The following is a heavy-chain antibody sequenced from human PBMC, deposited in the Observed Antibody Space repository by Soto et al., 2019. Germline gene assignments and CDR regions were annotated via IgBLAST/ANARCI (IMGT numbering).Heavy chain of an antibody. V-gene: IGHV1-2*02. CDR3: AAYYDSSGYYTLNY. D-gene: IGHD3-22*01. CDR1: GYTFTGYY. Sequence: ASVKVSFKASGYTFTGYYMHWVRQAPGQGLEWMGWINPNSGGTNYAQKFQGRVTMTRDTSISTAYMELSRLRSDDTAVYYCAAYYDSSGYYTLNYWGQGTLVTVSS. CDR2: INPNSGGT. J-gene: IGHJ4*02.